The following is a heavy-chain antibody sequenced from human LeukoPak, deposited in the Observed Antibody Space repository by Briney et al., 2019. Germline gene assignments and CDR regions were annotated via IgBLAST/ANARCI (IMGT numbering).Heavy chain of an antibody. J-gene: IGHJ3*02. V-gene: IGHV3-21*01. CDR2: ISSSSSYI. Sequence: PGGSLRLSCAASGFTFSSYSMNWVRQAPGKGLEWVSSISSSSSYIYYADSVKGRFTISRDNAKNSLYLQMNSLRAEDTAVYYCAKRAYSDSDLRAFDIWGQGTMVTISS. D-gene: IGHD5-12*01. CDR1: GFTFSSYS. CDR3: AKRAYSDSDLRAFDI.